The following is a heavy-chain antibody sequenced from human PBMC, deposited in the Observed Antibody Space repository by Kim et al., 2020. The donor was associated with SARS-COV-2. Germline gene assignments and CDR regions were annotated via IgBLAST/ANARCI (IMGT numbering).Heavy chain of an antibody. CDR1: GGSISSSSYY. V-gene: IGHV4-39*01. CDR2: IYYSGST. CDR3: ARNAFDI. Sequence: SETLSLTCTVSGGSISSSSYYWGWIRQPPGKGLEWIGSIYYSGSTYYNPSLKSRVTISVDTSKNQFSLKLSSVTAADTAVYYCARNAFDIWGQGTMVTVSS. J-gene: IGHJ3*02.